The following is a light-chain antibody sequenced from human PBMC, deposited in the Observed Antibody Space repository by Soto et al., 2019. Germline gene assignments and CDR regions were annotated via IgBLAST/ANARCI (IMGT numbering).Light chain of an antibody. Sequence: DIQMTQSPSTLSASVGDRVTITCRASQSISGWLAWYQQKPGKAPKLLIYKASSLESGVPSRFSGSGSGTEFTLTIRSLQPDDFAPYYCQQYDSYALTFGGGTKVEIK. V-gene: IGKV1-5*03. CDR2: KAS. CDR1: QSISGW. CDR3: QQYDSYALT. J-gene: IGKJ4*01.